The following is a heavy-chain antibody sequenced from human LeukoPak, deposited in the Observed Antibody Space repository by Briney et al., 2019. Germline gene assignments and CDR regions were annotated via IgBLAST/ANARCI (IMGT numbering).Heavy chain of an antibody. Sequence: GASLRLSCAASGFTFSSYAMSWVRQAPGKGLEWVSAISGSGGSTYYADSVKGRFTISRDNSKNTLYLQMNSPRAEDTAVYYCAKDFGGSHPYYFDYWGQGTLVTVSS. CDR1: GFTFSSYA. V-gene: IGHV3-23*01. D-gene: IGHD1-26*01. J-gene: IGHJ4*02. CDR3: AKDFGGSHPYYFDY. CDR2: ISGSGGST.